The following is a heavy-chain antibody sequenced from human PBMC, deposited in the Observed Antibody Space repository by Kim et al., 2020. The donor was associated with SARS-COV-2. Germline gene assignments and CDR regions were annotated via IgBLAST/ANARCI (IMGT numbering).Heavy chain of an antibody. J-gene: IGHJ4*02. CDR3: ARDMYYYGSGSYYIDY. D-gene: IGHD3-10*01. V-gene: IGHV3-53*01. Sequence: SVKGRFTISRDNSKNTLYLQMNSLRAEDTAVYYCARDMYYYGSGSYYIDYWGQGTLVTVSS.